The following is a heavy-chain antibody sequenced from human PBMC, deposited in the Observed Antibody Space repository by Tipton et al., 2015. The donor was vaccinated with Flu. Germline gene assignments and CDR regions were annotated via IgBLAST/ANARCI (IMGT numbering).Heavy chain of an antibody. CDR2: IYTSGST. Sequence: TLSLTCTVSGGSLSSFYWSWIRQPAGKGLEWIGRIYTSGSTKYNPSLKSRLSMSVHTSKSQFSLKLTSVTAADTAVCYCARGSGSGTYVIFDFWGQGTLVTVSS. J-gene: IGHJ4*02. D-gene: IGHD3-10*01. V-gene: IGHV4-4*07. CDR1: GGSLSSFY. CDR3: ARGSGSGTYVIFDF.